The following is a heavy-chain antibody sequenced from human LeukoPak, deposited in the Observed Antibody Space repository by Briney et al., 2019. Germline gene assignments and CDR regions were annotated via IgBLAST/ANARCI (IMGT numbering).Heavy chain of an antibody. D-gene: IGHD6-13*01. CDR2: IYTSGGT. Sequence: PSETLSLTCTVSGGSISSGGYYWSWIRQPAGKGLEWIGRIYTSGGTNYNPSLKSRVTISVDTSKNQFSLKLSSVTAADTAVYYCAREAVRIAAAGTGLAYWGQGTLVTVSS. J-gene: IGHJ4*02. V-gene: IGHV4-61*02. CDR1: GGSISSGGYY. CDR3: AREAVRIAAAGTGLAY.